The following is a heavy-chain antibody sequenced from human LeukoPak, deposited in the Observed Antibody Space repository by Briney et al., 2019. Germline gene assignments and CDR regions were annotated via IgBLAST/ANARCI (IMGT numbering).Heavy chain of an antibody. D-gene: IGHD2-2*01. CDR3: ARGVPSTVGTDYYYMDV. V-gene: IGHV1-18*01. J-gene: IGHJ6*03. Sequence: RASVKVSCKASGYTFTSYGISWVRQAPGQGLEWVGWIKAYNGNTNYAQKLQGRVTMTTDTSTSTAYMELRSLRSDDTAVYYCARGVPSTVGTDYYYMDVWGKGTTVTVSS. CDR1: GYTFTSYG. CDR2: IKAYNGNT.